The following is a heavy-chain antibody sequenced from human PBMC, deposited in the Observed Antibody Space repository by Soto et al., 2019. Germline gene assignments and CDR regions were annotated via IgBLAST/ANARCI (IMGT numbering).Heavy chain of an antibody. D-gene: IGHD5-18*01. V-gene: IGHV4-59*01. CDR2: IYYSGST. J-gene: IGHJ3*02. CDR1: GGSISSYY. CDR3: ARDGYGVDTASDAFDI. Sequence: SETLSLTCTVSGGSISSYYWSWIRQPPGKGLEWIGYIYYSGSTNYNPSLKSRVTISVDTSKNQFSLKLSSVTAADTAVYYCARDGYGVDTASDAFDIWGQGTMVTVSS.